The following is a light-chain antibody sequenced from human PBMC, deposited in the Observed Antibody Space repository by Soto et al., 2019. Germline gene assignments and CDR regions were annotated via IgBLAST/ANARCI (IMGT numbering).Light chain of an antibody. CDR3: QHYQNLWA. V-gene: IGKV3-15*01. CDR2: RAS. J-gene: IGKJ1*01. CDR1: QTVYSN. Sequence: EIVMTQSPATLSVSPGERATLSCRASQTVYSNVAWYQQRPGQAPRLLIYRASSRAIDIQARFSGSGSGTEFTLTISSLQSEDSAVYYCQHYQNLWAFGQGTMVEIK.